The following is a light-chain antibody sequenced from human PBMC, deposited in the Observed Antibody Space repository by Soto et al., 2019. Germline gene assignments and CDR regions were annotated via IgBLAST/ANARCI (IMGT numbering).Light chain of an antibody. CDR3: SSYTSSSTS. CDR2: DVS. J-gene: IGLJ1*01. CDR1: SSDVGGYNY. Sequence: QSALTQPASVSGSPGQSITISCTGTSSDVGGYNYVSWYQQHPGKAPKLMIYDVSNRPSGVSNRFSGSKSGNTASLTISGLQAEDEADYYCSSYTSSSTSFGTGTQLTVL. V-gene: IGLV2-14*01.